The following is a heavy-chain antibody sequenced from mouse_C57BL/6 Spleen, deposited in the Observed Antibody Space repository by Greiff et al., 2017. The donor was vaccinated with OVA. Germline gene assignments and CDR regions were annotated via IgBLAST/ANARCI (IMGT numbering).Heavy chain of an antibody. J-gene: IGHJ2*01. CDR1: GYTFTSYW. D-gene: IGHD2-3*01. CDR2: LDPNGGGT. Sequence: VQLQQPGAELVKPGASVKLSCKASGYTFTSYWMHWVKQRPGRGLEWIGRLDPNGGGTKYNEKFKSKATLTVDKPSSTAYMQLSSLTSEDSAVYYCARGAWDGYFYYFDYWGQGTTLTVSS. V-gene: IGHV1-72*01. CDR3: ARGAWDGYFYYFDY.